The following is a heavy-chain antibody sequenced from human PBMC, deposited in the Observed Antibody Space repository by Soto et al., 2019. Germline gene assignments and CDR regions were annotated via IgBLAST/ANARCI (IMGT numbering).Heavy chain of an antibody. D-gene: IGHD6-6*01. Sequence: GSLRLSCAASGFTFSSYGMHWVRQAPGKGLEWGAVISYDGSDKYYAGSVKGRFTISRENAKNSLYLQMNSLRAEDTAVYYCARWGFSSSSSLYYYYGMDVWGQGTTVTVSS. V-gene: IGHV3-30*03. CDR3: ARWGFSSSSSLYYYYGMDV. CDR2: ISYDGSDK. J-gene: IGHJ6*02. CDR1: GFTFSSYG.